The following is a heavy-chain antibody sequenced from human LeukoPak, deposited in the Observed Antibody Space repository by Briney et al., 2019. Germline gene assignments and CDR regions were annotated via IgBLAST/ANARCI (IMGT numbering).Heavy chain of an antibody. V-gene: IGHV3-48*01. Sequence: GGSLRLSCAASGFTFSSYSMNWVRQAPGKGLEWVSYISSSSSTIYYADSVKGRFTISRDNAKNSLYLQMNSLRAEDTAVYYCAKASDCPNNVCYLGVDYYFYMDVWGKGTTVTVSS. CDR2: ISSSSSTI. J-gene: IGHJ6*03. CDR1: GFTFSSYS. CDR3: AKASDCPNNVCYLGVDYYFYMDV. D-gene: IGHD2-8*01.